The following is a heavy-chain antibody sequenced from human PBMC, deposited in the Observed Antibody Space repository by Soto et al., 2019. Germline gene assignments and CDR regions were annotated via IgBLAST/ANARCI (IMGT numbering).Heavy chain of an antibody. CDR1: GFTVSSNY. CDR3: ARDTNYYDSSGYRSL. Sequence: EVQLVESGGGLVQPGGSLRLSCAASGFTVSSNYMSWVRQAPGKGLEWVSVIYSGGSTYYADSVKGRFTISRDNSKNTLYLQMNSLRAEDTAVYYCARDTNYYDSSGYRSLWGQGTLVTVSS. V-gene: IGHV3-66*01. J-gene: IGHJ4*02. CDR2: IYSGGST. D-gene: IGHD3-22*01.